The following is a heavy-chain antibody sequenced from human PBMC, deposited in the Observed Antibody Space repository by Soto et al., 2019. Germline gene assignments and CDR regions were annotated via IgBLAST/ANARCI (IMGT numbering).Heavy chain of an antibody. Sequence: GASVKVSCKASGFTFTSSAMQWVRQARGQLLEWIGWIVVGSGNTNYAQKFQERVTITRDMSTSTAYMELSSLRSEDTAVYYCAASASPTVTYNYWGQGTLVTVSS. D-gene: IGHD4-17*01. CDR1: GFTFTSSA. J-gene: IGHJ4*02. CDR2: IVVGSGNT. V-gene: IGHV1-58*02. CDR3: AASASPTVTYNY.